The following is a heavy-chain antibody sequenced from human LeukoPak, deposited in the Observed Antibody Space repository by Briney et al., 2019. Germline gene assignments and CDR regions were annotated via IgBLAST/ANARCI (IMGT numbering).Heavy chain of an antibody. J-gene: IGHJ4*02. CDR2: INPNSGGT. V-gene: IGHV1-2*02. D-gene: IGHD6-19*01. CDR3: ARDWSPEAEGQWLVFDY. CDR1: GYTFTGYY. Sequence: ASVKVSCKASGYTFTGYYMHWVRQAPGQGLEWMGWINPNSGGTNYAQKFQGRVTMTRDTSTSTVYMELSSLRSEDTAVYYCARDWSPEAEGQWLVFDYRGQGTLVTVSS.